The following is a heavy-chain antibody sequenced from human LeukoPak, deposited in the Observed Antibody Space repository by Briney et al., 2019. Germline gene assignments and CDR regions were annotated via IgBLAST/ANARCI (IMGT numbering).Heavy chain of an antibody. D-gene: IGHD3-10*01. CDR2: IRSKAYGGTT. J-gene: IGHJ4*02. CDR3: TGSFGELSFFAH. V-gene: IGHV3-49*04. CDR1: GFTFGDYA. Sequence: SGGSLRLSCTASGFTFGDYAMSWVRQAPGKGLEWVGFIRSKAYGGTTEYAASVKGRFTISRDDSKSIAYLQVNSLKTEDTAVYYCTGSFGELSFFAHWGQGTLVTVSS.